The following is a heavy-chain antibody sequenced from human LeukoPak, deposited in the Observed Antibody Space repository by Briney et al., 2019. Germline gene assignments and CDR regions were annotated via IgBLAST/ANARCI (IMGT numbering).Heavy chain of an antibody. J-gene: IGHJ4*02. V-gene: IGHV4-38-2*01. Sequence: SETLSLTCAVSGYSISSGYYWGWIRQPPGKGLEWIGSIYHGGSTYYNPSLKSRVTISVDTSKNQFSLKLSSVTAADTAVYYCARTWQWLPFDYWGQGTLVTVSS. D-gene: IGHD6-19*01. CDR2: IYHGGST. CDR1: GYSISSGYY. CDR3: ARTWQWLPFDY.